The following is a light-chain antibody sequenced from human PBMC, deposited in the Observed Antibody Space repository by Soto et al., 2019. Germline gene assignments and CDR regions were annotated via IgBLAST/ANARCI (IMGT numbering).Light chain of an antibody. J-gene: IGKJ2*01. V-gene: IGKV1-39*01. CDR2: AAS. Sequence: DIQMTQSPSSLSASVGDRVTITCRASQTISSFLNWYQQKPGKAPDLLIYAASNLQSGVPSRFSGSGSGSDFTLTISSLQPEDFATCYCQQSYSSPLMYTFGGGTRLEIK. CDR3: QQSYSSPLMYT. CDR1: QTISSF.